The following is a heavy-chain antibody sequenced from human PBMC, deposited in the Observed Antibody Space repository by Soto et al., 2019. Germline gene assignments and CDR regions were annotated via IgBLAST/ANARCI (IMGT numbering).Heavy chain of an antibody. D-gene: IGHD6-19*01. Sequence: PVGSLRLSCAVSGFTLTTYSMNWVRQAPGKGLEWISFINKNGFTIYYADSVKGRFTISRDYAKNSLYLQMDSLRHEDTAVYYCARGAVTGTSLFDYWGLGTQVTVSS. V-gene: IGHV3-48*02. CDR1: GFTLTTYS. CDR2: INKNGFTI. CDR3: ARGAVTGTSLFDY. J-gene: IGHJ4*02.